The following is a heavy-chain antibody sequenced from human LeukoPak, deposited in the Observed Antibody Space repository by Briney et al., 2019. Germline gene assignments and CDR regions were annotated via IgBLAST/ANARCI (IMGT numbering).Heavy chain of an antibody. Sequence: GESLKISCKGSGYSFTNYWIGWVRQMPGKGLEWVGIIYPGDSDTRYSPSFQGQVTISADKSISTAYLQWSSLKASDTAMYYCARCKDGYRKPFDYWGQGTLVTVSS. V-gene: IGHV5-51*01. D-gene: IGHD5-24*01. CDR2: IYPGDSDT. CDR3: ARCKDGYRKPFDY. CDR1: GYSFTNYW. J-gene: IGHJ4*02.